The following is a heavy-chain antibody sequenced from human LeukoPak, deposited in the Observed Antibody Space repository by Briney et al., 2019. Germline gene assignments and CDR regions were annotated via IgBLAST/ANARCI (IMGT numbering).Heavy chain of an antibody. Sequence: GGSLRLSCAASGFTVRSNYMSWVRQAPGKGLEWVSVIYSGGNTYYADSVKGRFTISRDTSKNTLYLQMNSLRAEDTAVYYCARDLNYYGSGRDAFDIWGQGTMVTVSS. CDR3: ARDLNYYGSGRDAFDI. CDR2: IYSGGNT. J-gene: IGHJ3*02. V-gene: IGHV3-53*01. D-gene: IGHD3-10*01. CDR1: GFTVRSNY.